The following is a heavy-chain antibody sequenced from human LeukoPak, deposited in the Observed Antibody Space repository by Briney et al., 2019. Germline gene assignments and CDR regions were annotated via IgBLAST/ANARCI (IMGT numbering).Heavy chain of an antibody. CDR2: VSNSGGST. CDR3: ARDQACSGGSCYSGGWFDP. Sequence: GGSLRLSCAASGFTFNNYVMSWIRQAPGKGLEWVSVVSNSGGSTYYADSVKGRFTISRDNSKNTMYLQMNSLRAEDTAVYYCARDQACSGGSCYSGGWFDPWGQGTLVTVS. V-gene: IGHV3-23*01. CDR1: GFTFNNYV. J-gene: IGHJ5*02. D-gene: IGHD2-15*01.